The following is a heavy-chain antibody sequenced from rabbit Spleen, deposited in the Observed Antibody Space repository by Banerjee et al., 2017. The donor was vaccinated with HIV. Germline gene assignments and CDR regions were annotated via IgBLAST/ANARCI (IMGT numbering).Heavy chain of an antibody. Sequence: QSLEESGGDLVKPGASLTLTCTASGFTISSSDWIYWVRQAPGKGLEWIGYIDPIFGTTYYASWAKGRFTISKTSSTTVTLQMTSLTAADTATYFCARDTGSSFSSYGMDLWGQGTLVTVS. CDR2: IDPIFGTT. CDR3: ARDTGSSFSSYGMDL. V-gene: IGHV1S40*01. CDR1: GFTISSSDW. D-gene: IGHD8-1*01. J-gene: IGHJ6*01.